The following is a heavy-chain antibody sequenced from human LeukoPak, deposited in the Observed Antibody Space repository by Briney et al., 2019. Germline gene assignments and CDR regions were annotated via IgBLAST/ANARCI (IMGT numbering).Heavy chain of an antibody. V-gene: IGHV3-48*03. Sequence: GSLRPSCAASGFTFSSYEMNWVRQAPGKGLEWVSYISSSGSTIYYADSVKGRFTISRDNAKNSLYLQMNSLRAEDTAVYYCAGDYYDSSGYFLGVYWGQGTLVTVSS. CDR1: GFTFSSYE. D-gene: IGHD3-22*01. CDR3: AGDYYDSSGYFLGVY. CDR2: ISSSGSTI. J-gene: IGHJ4*02.